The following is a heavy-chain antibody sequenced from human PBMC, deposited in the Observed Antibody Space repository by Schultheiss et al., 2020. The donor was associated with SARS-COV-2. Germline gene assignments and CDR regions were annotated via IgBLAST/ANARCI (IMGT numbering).Heavy chain of an antibody. CDR2: INSDGSST. V-gene: IGHV3-74*01. J-gene: IGHJ3*02. Sequence: GGSLRLSCAASGFTFSSYWMHWVRQAPGKGLVWVSRINSDGSSTSYADSVKGRFTISRENAKNSLYLQMNSLRAGDTAVYYCARMGELAYCGGDCYYGAFDIWGQGTMVTVSS. D-gene: IGHD2-21*02. CDR3: ARMGELAYCGGDCYYGAFDI. CDR1: GFTFSSYW.